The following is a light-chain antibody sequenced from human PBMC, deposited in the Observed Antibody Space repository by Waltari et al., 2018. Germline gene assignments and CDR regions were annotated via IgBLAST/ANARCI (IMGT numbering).Light chain of an antibody. J-gene: IGLJ3*02. CDR3: AVWDDSLSGRV. CDR1: RSNIGNNY. Sequence: QSVLTQPPAASGTPGQGVTISCSGSRSNIGNNYVYWYKQLPGTAPKLLIYRNNQRPSGVPDRFSGSKSGTSASLAISGLRSEDEADYYCAVWDDSLSGRVFGGGTKVTVL. V-gene: IGLV1-47*01. CDR2: RNN.